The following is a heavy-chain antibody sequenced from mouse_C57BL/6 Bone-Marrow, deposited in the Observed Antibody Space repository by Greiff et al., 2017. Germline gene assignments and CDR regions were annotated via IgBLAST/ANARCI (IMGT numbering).Heavy chain of an antibody. CDR3: ARSPLAYYYGSSPSQAVFAY. J-gene: IGHJ3*01. D-gene: IGHD1-1*01. Sequence: VQLQQSGPELVKPGASVKISCKASGYTFTDYYMNWVKQSHGKSLEWIGDINPNNGGTSYNQKFKGKATLTVDKSSSTAYMELRSLTSEDSAVYYCARSPLAYYYGSSPSQAVFAYWGQGTLVTVSA. CDR1: GYTFTDYY. V-gene: IGHV1-26*01. CDR2: INPNNGGT.